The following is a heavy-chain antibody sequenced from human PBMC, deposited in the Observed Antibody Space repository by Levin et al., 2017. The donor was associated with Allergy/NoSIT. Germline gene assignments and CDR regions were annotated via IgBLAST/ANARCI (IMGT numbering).Heavy chain of an antibody. Sequence: QTLSLTCTFSGFSLSTSGMCVSWIRQPPGKALEWLARIDWDDDKYYSTSLKTRLTISKDTSKNQVVLTMTNMDPVDTATYYCARTTGYDGSGSYYGYWGQGTLVTVSS. CDR3: ARTTGYDGSGSYYGY. V-gene: IGHV2-70*11. D-gene: IGHD3-10*01. J-gene: IGHJ4*02. CDR2: IDWDDDK. CDR1: GFSLSTSGMC.